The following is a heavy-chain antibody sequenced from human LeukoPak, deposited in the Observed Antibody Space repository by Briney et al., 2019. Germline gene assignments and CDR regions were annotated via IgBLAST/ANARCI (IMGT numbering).Heavy chain of an antibody. Sequence: SETLSLTCTVSGGSISSGGYYWSWIRQHPGEGLEWIGYIYYSGSTYYNPSLKSRVTISVDTSKNQFSLKLSSVTAADTAVYYCARVRGSSTPLDYWGQGTLVTVSS. D-gene: IGHD2-2*01. CDR1: GGSISSGGYY. CDR2: IYYSGST. V-gene: IGHV4-31*03. J-gene: IGHJ4*02. CDR3: ARVRGSSTPLDY.